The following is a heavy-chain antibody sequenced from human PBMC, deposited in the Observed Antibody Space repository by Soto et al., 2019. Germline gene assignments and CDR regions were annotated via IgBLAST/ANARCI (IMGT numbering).Heavy chain of an antibody. CDR3: TRGISDS. CDR1: GDTCNTND. CDR2: MNPASGNT. V-gene: IGHV1-8*01. D-gene: IGHD3-3*02. J-gene: IGHJ4*02. Sequence: QVQLVQSGAEVKKPGDSVKVSCKASGDTCNTNDFNWVRQATGQGLEWMGWMNPASGNTGFAQKFQGRVSLTMDTSTSIAYMELSSLTSEDTAMYYCTRGISDSWGQGTLVTVSS.